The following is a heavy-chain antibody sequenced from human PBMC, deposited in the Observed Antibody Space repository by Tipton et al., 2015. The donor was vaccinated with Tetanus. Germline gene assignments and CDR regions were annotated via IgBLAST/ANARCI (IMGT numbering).Heavy chain of an antibody. D-gene: IGHD6-25*01. V-gene: IGHV1-69*06. CDR2: IFPQFGTS. CDR1: GGTFNSYA. CDR3: VSGSALDY. J-gene: IGHJ4*02. Sequence: QLVQSGAEVKKPESSVRVSCKTSGGTFNSYAISWVRQAPGQGLEWMGGIFPQFGTSNYAPKFQDRVTMTADTSTGTVYMDLRSLRSDDTAVYYCVSGSALDYWGQGTLITVSS.